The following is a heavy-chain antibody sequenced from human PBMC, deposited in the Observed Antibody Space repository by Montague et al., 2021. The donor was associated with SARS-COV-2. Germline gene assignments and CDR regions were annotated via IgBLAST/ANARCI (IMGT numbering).Heavy chain of an antibody. Sequence: SETLSLTCTVSAGSINNHYWSWIRQTPGKELEWIAYVYFSWTASYNPSLKSRVTISVDTSRNQFSLQLTSVTAADTAVYYCARRPSSGWSFDYWGQGTQVSVPS. CDR3: ARRPSSGWSFDY. J-gene: IGHJ4*02. CDR2: VYFSWTA. CDR1: AGSINNHY. D-gene: IGHD6-19*01. V-gene: IGHV4-59*08.